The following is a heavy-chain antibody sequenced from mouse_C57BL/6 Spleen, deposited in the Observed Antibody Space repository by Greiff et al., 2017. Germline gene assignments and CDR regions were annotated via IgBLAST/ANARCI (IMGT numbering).Heavy chain of an antibody. J-gene: IGHJ3*01. CDR1: GYTFTSYW. V-gene: IGHV1-64*01. CDR2: IHPNSGST. D-gene: IGHD2-4*01. Sequence: QVQLQQPGAELVKPGASVKLSCKASGYTFTSYWMHWVKQRPGQGLEWIGMIHPNSGSTNYNEKFKSKATLTVDKSSSTAYMQLSSLTSEDSAVXYCARSYDYDEDWFAYWGQGTLVTVSA. CDR3: ARSYDYDEDWFAY.